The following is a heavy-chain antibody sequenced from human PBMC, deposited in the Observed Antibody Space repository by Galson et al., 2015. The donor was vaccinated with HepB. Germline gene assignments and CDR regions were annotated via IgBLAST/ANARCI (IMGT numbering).Heavy chain of an antibody. CDR1: GFTFSSYW. D-gene: IGHD4-17*01. Sequence: SLRLSCAASGFTFSSYWMSWVRQAPGKGLEWVANIKQDGSEKYYVDSVKGRFTISRDNAKNSLYLQMNSLRAEDTAVYYCARAKTTGYYYYMDVWGKGTTVTVTS. CDR2: IKQDGSEK. CDR3: ARAKTTGYYYYMDV. V-gene: IGHV3-7*04. J-gene: IGHJ6*03.